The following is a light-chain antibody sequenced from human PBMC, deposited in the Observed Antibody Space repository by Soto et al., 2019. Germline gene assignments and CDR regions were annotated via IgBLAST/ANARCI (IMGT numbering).Light chain of an antibody. V-gene: IGKV1-5*03. Sequence: DIQMTQSPSTLSASVGDRVTITCRASQSISSWLAWYQQKPGKAPKLLIYKGSSLESGVPSRLRGSGSGTEFTLIIGSLQPDDFATYYCHQYNSYPWTFGQGTTVEFK. CDR2: KGS. CDR3: HQYNSYPWT. CDR1: QSISSW. J-gene: IGKJ1*01.